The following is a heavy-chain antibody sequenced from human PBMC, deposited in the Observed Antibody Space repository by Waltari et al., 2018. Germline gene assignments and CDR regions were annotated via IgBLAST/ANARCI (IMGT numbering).Heavy chain of an antibody. CDR1: GGSISSGGYY. V-gene: IGHV4-31*03. D-gene: IGHD3-16*01. CDR2: IFYSGSS. Sequence: QVQLQESGPGLVKPSQTLSLTCTVSGGSISSGGYYWSWIRQHPGKGLEWIGYIFYSGSSYYNPALKSRVTISVDTSKNQCSLKLSSVTAADTAVYDCARANGIIRYYYMDVWGKGTTVTVSS. CDR3: ARANGIIRYYYMDV. J-gene: IGHJ6*03.